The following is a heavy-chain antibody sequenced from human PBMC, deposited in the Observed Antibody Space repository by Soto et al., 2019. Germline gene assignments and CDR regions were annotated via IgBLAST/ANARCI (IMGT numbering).Heavy chain of an antibody. CDR2: IKNKANSDTT. CDR3: ARVSLVGPRGGRYFDD. CDR1: GFTFSAHY. D-gene: IGHD1-26*01. V-gene: IGHV3-72*01. Sequence: EVQLVESGGGLFQPGGSLRLSCAASGFTFSAHYMDWVRQSPGKGLEWVGRIKNKANSDTTEYAASVEGRCTISREDSQNSLYLQMNSLKTEDTAVYYCARVSLVGPRGGRYFDDWGQGSQVAVSS. J-gene: IGHJ4*02.